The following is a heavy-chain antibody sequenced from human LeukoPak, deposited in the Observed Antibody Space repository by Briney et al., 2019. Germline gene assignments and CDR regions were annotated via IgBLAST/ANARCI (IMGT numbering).Heavy chain of an antibody. CDR3: ARAPHPSVEWYGLNYFDY. Sequence: SETLSLTCAVYGGSFSGYYWSWIRQPPGKGLEWIGEINHSGSTNYNPSLKSRVTISVDTSKNQFSLKLSSVTAADTAVYYCARAPHPSVEWYGLNYFDYWGQGTLDTVSS. V-gene: IGHV4-34*01. CDR1: GGSFSGYY. J-gene: IGHJ4*02. CDR2: INHSGST. D-gene: IGHD3-3*01.